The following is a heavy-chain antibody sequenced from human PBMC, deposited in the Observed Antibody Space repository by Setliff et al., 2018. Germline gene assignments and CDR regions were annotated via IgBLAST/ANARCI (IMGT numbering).Heavy chain of an antibody. CDR2: VNPGGLTS. Sequence: ASVKVSCKTSGYSFTSHYMHWVRQAPGQGLEWMGIVNPGGLTSSSTQKFEGRVTITRDTSTSTVYMELNSLTSDDTAVYYCARGGVAAAGKKGVFEHWGQGTLVTVSS. J-gene: IGHJ4*02. D-gene: IGHD6-13*01. V-gene: IGHV1-46*01. CDR3: ARGGVAAAGKKGVFEH. CDR1: GYSFTSHY.